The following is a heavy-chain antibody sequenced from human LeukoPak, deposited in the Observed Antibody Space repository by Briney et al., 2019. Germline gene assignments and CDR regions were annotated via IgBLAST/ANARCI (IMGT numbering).Heavy chain of an antibody. CDR3: AREIRRITIFGVVSRRFDY. V-gene: IGHV4-59*01. CDR1: GGSISSYY. CDR2: IYYSGST. Sequence: PSETLSLTCTVSGGSISSYYWGWLRQPPGKGLEWIGYIYYSGSTNYNPSLKSRVTISVDTSKNQFSLKLSSVTAADTAVYYCAREIRRITIFGVVSRRFDYWGQGTLVTVSS. D-gene: IGHD3-3*01. J-gene: IGHJ4*02.